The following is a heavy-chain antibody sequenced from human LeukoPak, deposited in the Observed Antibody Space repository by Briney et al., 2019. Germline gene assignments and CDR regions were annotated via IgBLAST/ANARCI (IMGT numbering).Heavy chain of an antibody. CDR2: IYYGGST. Sequence: SETLSLTCTVSGGSTSSYYWSWIRQPPGKGLEWIGYIYYGGSTNYNPSLKSRVTISVDTSKNQFSLKLSSVTAADTAVYYCARGVRYCSGGSCYYWSDPWGQGTLVTVSS. V-gene: IGHV4-59*01. D-gene: IGHD2-15*01. J-gene: IGHJ5*02. CDR1: GGSTSSYY. CDR3: ARGVRYCSGGSCYYWSDP.